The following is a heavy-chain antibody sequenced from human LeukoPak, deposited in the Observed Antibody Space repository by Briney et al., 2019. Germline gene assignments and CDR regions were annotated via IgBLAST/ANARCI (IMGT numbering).Heavy chain of an antibody. J-gene: IGHJ3*02. Sequence: GGSLRLSCAASGFTFSRYAMSWVRQPPGKGLEWVSSITTSSTSKYYADSVKGRFTISRDNTKRSLYLQMNSLRAEDTAVYFCARDRVAVANAFDIWGRGTVVTVSS. D-gene: IGHD6-19*01. V-gene: IGHV3-21*01. CDR3: ARDRVAVANAFDI. CDR1: GFTFSRYA. CDR2: ITTSSTSK.